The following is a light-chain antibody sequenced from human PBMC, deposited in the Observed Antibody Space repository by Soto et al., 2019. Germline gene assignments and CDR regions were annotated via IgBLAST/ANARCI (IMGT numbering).Light chain of an antibody. J-gene: IGKJ4*01. Sequence: AIQMTQSPSSLSASVGDRVTITCRASQGIGNYLGWYQQKSGKAPKLLIYAVSNLQGGVPSRFSGSGSGTDFTLTISGLQPEDVATYYCLQDHSYPLTFGGGTKVDIK. CDR3: LQDHSYPLT. CDR1: QGIGNY. CDR2: AVS. V-gene: IGKV1-6*01.